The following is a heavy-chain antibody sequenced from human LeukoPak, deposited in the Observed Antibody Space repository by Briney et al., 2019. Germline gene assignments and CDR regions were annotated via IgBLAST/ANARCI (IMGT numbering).Heavy chain of an antibody. CDR2: INHSGST. D-gene: IGHD1-26*01. J-gene: IGHJ1*01. CDR1: GGSFSGYY. Sequence: SETLSLTCAVYGGSFSGYYWSWIRQPPGKGLEWIGEINHSGSTNYNPPLKSRVTISVDTSKNQFSLKLSSVTAADTAVYYCARGRGSSGSYLRHWGQGTLVTVSS. CDR3: ARGRGSSGSYLRH. V-gene: IGHV4-34*01.